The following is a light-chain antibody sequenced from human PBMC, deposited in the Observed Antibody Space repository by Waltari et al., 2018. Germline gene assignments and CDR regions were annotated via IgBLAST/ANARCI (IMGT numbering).Light chain of an antibody. CDR3: QQYNSYSWT. CDR1: QSNNNR. J-gene: IGKJ1*01. CDR2: RAT. V-gene: IGKV1-5*03. Sequence: DSKVTQSPSTLSASVGDRVTITCRASQSNNNRLAWYQQKPGKAPNLLIYRATNLESGVPSRFSGSGSGTEFTLTISSLQPDDFATYYCQQYNSYSWTFGQGTKVEIK.